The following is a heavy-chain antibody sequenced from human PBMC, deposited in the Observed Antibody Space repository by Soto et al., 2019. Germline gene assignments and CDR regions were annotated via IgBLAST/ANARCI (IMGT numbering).Heavy chain of an antibody. Sequence: ESGGGVVQPGRSLRLSCAASGFTFSGYNMHWVRQAPGKGLEWVAVIAYDGFNKYYADSVKGRFTISRDNSRNTLYLQMNRLQPEDTAVYYCAKREDTAFDCWGQGTLVTVSS. D-gene: IGHD5-18*01. V-gene: IGHV3-30*18. CDR1: GFTFSGYN. CDR2: IAYDGFNK. J-gene: IGHJ4*02. CDR3: AKREDTAFDC.